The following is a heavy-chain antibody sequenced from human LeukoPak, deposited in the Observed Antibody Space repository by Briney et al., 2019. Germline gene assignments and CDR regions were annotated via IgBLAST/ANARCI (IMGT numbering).Heavy chain of an antibody. CDR1: GFTFSNYW. D-gene: IGHD3-22*01. Sequence: GGSQRLSCAASGFTFSNYWMSWVRQAPGKGLEWVANIKQDGSEKYYVDSVKGRFTISRDNAKNSLYLQMNSLRAEDTAVYYCARDRALYDRSGFYYTEDDYWGQGTLVTVS. V-gene: IGHV3-7*01. CDR3: ARDRALYDRSGFYYTEDDY. CDR2: IKQDGSEK. J-gene: IGHJ4*02.